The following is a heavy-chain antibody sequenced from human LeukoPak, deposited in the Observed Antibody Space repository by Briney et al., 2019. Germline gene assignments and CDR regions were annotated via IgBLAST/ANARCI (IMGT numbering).Heavy chain of an antibody. Sequence: SVKVSCKASGGTFSSYAISWVRQAPGQGLEWMGGIIPIFGTANYAQEFQGRVTITTDESTSTAYMELSSLRSEDTAVYYCASNSGSYHYYFDYWGQGTLVTVSS. J-gene: IGHJ4*02. CDR3: ASNSGSYHYYFDY. CDR2: IIPIFGTA. CDR1: GGTFSSYA. V-gene: IGHV1-69*05. D-gene: IGHD1-26*01.